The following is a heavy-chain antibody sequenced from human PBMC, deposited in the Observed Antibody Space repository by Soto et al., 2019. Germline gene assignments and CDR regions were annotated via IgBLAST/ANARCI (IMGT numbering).Heavy chain of an antibody. J-gene: IGHJ3*02. Sequence: GGSLRLSCSASGFTFSSYAMHWVRQAPGKGLEYVSAISSNGGSTYYADSVKGRFTISRDNSKNTLYLQMSSLRAEDTAVYYRVKDGVPNSGSYPVDIWGQGTMVTVSS. D-gene: IGHD1-26*01. CDR2: ISSNGGST. V-gene: IGHV3-64D*08. CDR1: GFTFSSYA. CDR3: VKDGVPNSGSYPVDI.